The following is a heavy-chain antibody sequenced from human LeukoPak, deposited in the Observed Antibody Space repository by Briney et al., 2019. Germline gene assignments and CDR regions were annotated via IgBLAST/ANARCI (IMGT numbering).Heavy chain of an antibody. Sequence: GGSLRLSCAASGFTFSSYWMSWGRQAPGKGLEWVASIKKDGSEKNYVDSVKGRFTISRDNAKNTLYLQMNSLRAEDTAVYYCARASATAFDYWGQGTLVTVSS. D-gene: IGHD1-26*01. CDR1: GFTFSSYW. J-gene: IGHJ4*02. CDR3: ARASATAFDY. V-gene: IGHV3-7*01. CDR2: IKKDGSEK.